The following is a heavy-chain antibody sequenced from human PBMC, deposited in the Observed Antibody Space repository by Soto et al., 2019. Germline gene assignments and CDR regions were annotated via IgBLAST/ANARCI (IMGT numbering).Heavy chain of an antibody. CDR1: GYTFTNHG. CDR2: ISGHNGNT. V-gene: IGHV1-18*01. J-gene: IGHJ4*02. CDR3: ARDLYPLAYYFDY. Sequence: GASVKVSCKASGYTFTNHGISWVRQAPGQGLEWLGWISGHNGNTKYAQRLQGRVTMTTDTSTSTAYMELRSLKSDDTAVYYCARDLYPLAYYFDYWGQGTRGTVSS.